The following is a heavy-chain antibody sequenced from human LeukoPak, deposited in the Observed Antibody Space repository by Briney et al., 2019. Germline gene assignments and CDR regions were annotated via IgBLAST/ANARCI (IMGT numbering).Heavy chain of an antibody. J-gene: IGHJ4*02. CDR3: AKTSGYYDY. V-gene: IGHV3-23*01. Sequence: GGSLRLSCAASGFTFSNYAMTWVRQAPGKGLDWVSLISASGDNPYYADSVGGRFTISRDNSKNTLYLQMNSLRAEDTAVYYCAKTSGYYDYWRQGTLVTVSS. CDR1: GFTFSNYA. D-gene: IGHD3-10*01. CDR2: ISASGDNP.